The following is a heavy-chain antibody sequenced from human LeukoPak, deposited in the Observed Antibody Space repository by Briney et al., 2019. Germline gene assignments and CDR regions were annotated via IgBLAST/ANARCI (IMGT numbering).Heavy chain of an antibody. CDR1: GFTLSSYA. CDR2: ISYDGSNK. J-gene: IGHJ4*02. D-gene: IGHD5-24*01. Sequence: GRSPRLSCAASGFTLSSYAIHWVRQAPGKGLEWVAVISYDGSNKYYADSVKGRFTISRDNSKNTLYLQMNSLGAEDTAVYYCARGRDGYNYGGFDYWGQGTLVTVSS. CDR3: ARGRDGYNYGGFDY. V-gene: IGHV3-30*04.